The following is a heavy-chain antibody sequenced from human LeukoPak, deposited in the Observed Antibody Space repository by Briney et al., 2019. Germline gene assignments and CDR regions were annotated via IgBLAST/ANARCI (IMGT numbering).Heavy chain of an antibody. CDR2: ISGSGGST. J-gene: IGHJ4*02. V-gene: IGHV3-23*01. CDR1: GFTFSSYA. Sequence: GGSLRLSCAASGFTFSSYAMSRVRQAPGKGLEWVSAISGSGGSTYYAAFVKGRFTISRDNSKNTLYLQMNSLRAEDTAVYYCAKDWVRIQLWNDYWGQGSLVTVSS. CDR3: AKDWVRIQLWNDY. D-gene: IGHD5-18*01.